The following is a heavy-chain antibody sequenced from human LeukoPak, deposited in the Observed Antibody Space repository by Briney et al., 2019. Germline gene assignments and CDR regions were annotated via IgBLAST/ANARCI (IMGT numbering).Heavy chain of an antibody. CDR1: GFTFSSYW. Sequence: GGSLRLSCAASGFTFSSYWMHWVRQDPGKGLVWVSCINSDGSSTNYADSVKGRFTIFRDNAKNTLYLQMNSLRAEDTAVYYCARDLRYGDYPAYWGQGTLVTVSS. CDR3: ARDLRYGDYPAY. D-gene: IGHD4-17*01. V-gene: IGHV3-74*01. J-gene: IGHJ4*02. CDR2: INSDGSST.